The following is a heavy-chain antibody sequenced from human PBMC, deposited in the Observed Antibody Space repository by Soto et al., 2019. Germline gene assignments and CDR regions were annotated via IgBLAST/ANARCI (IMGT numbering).Heavy chain of an antibody. CDR2: INSDGSST. D-gene: IGHD6-19*01. Sequence: GGTLRLSCAASGFTFSSYWMHWVRQAPGKGLVWVSRINSDGSSTSYADSVKGRFTISRDNAKNTLYLQMNSLRAEDTAVYYCARDPRLIAVAGTDYWGQGTLVTVSS. J-gene: IGHJ4*02. CDR3: ARDPRLIAVAGTDY. V-gene: IGHV3-74*01. CDR1: GFTFSSYW.